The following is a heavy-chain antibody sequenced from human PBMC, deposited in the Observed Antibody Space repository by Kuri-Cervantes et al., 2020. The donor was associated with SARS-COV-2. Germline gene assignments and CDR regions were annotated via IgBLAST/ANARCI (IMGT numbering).Heavy chain of an antibody. CDR2: ISSSGSTI. D-gene: IGHD3-3*01. Sequence: GGSLRLSCVASGFNFSSYEMNWVRQAPGRGLEWVSYISSSGSTIYYADSVKGRFTISRDNAKNSLYLQMSSLRVEDTAVYYCARDRYDFWSGLGYYYYGMDVWGQGTTVTVSS. CDR1: GFNFSSYE. CDR3: ARDRYDFWSGLGYYYYGMDV. J-gene: IGHJ6*02. V-gene: IGHV3-48*03.